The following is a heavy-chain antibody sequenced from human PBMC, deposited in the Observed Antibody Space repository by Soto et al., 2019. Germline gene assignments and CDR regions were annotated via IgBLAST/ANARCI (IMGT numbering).Heavy chain of an antibody. D-gene: IGHD3-22*01. J-gene: IGHJ5*01. CDR1: GGSFSGHS. Sequence: KTSETLSLTCAVYGGSFSGHSWTWILQSPGKGLEWIGDINHSGRVNYSPSLKSRVTISLDTSKNQFSLTLSAVTAADTAIYYCSTRAYDTNGYYRFDPWGQGTLVTVYS. CDR3: STRAYDTNGYYRFDP. V-gene: IGHV4-34*01. CDR2: INHSGRV.